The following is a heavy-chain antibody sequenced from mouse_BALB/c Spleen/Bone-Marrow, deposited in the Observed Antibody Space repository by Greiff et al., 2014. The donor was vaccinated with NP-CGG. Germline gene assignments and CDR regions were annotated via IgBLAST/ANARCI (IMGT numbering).Heavy chain of an antibody. CDR3: ARDYGSGVFAY. V-gene: IGHV1S56*01. CDR2: IYPGNVNT. D-gene: IGHD1-1*01. CDR1: GYTFTSYY. Sequence: VQLQQSGPELVEPGASVRISCKASGYTFTSYYIHWVKQRPGQGLEWIGWIYPGNVNTKYNEKFKGKATLTADKSSSTAYMQLSSLPSEDSAVYFCARDYGSGVFAYWGQGTLVTVSA. J-gene: IGHJ3*01.